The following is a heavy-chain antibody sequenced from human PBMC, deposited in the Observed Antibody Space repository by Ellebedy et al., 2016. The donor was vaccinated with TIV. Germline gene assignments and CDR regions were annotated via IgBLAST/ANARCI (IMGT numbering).Heavy chain of an antibody. V-gene: IGHV4-34*01. Sequence: SQTLSLTCAVYGGSFSGYYWSWIRQPPGKGLEWIGEINHSGSTNYNPSLKSRVTISVDTSKSQFSLKLSSVTAADTAVYYCARGSKLPPRDYYYYYGMDVWGQGTTVTVSS. D-gene: IGHD1-7*01. J-gene: IGHJ6*02. CDR3: ARGSKLPPRDYYYYYGMDV. CDR2: INHSGST. CDR1: GGSFSGYY.